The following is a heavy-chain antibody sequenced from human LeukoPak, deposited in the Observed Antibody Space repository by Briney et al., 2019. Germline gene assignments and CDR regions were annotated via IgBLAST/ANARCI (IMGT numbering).Heavy chain of an antibody. CDR2: INPNSGDT. V-gene: IGHV1-2*06. Sequence: GASVKVSCKASGYSLTGYHVHWVRQAPGQGLEWMGRINPNSGDTNYAQKFQGRVTMTRDTSISTAYMGLSRLRSDDTAVYYCARDYCSSTSCLFDYWGQGTLVTVSS. CDR1: GYSLTGYH. D-gene: IGHD2-2*01. CDR3: ARDYCSSTSCLFDY. J-gene: IGHJ4*02.